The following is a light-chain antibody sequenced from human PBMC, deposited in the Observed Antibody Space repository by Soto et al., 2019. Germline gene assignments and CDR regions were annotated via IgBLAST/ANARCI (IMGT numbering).Light chain of an antibody. J-gene: IGLJ7*01. V-gene: IGLV2-23*02. CDR1: SSVVGSHNL. CDR2: EVS. CDR3: CSYGGSRAV. Sequence: QSALTQPASVSGYPGQSITISCTGTSSVVGSHNLVSWYQQHPGQAPKLMIYEVSKRPLGVSTRFSASKSGNTASLTISGLQAEDEADYYCCSYGGSRAVFGGGTQLTVL.